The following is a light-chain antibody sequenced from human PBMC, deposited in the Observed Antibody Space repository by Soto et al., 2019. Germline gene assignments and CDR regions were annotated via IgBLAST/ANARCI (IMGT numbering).Light chain of an antibody. CDR3: QQHNDWPT. Sequence: EKMMTQSPAPPSVSPGGRATPSSRASQGVRSNLAWYQQKPGQAPRLLIHDASTRATGIPARFSGSGSGTEFILTISSVESEDFAIYYCQQHNDWPTFGQGTRLEIK. V-gene: IGKV3-15*01. CDR2: DAS. J-gene: IGKJ5*01. CDR1: QGVRSN.